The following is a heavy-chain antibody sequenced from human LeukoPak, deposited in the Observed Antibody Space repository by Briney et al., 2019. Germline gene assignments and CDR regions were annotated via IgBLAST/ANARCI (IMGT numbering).Heavy chain of an antibody. J-gene: IGHJ4*02. D-gene: IGHD1-7*01. Sequence: GGSLRLSCAGSGFVFSHYYMSWIRQTPGKGLEWVSYMSGSSDDIYYTDFVKGRFTISRDNTKESLYLQMNNLRADDTAIYYSARGVTGTDVFEYWGQGTLVAVSS. CDR2: MSGSSDDI. V-gene: IGHV3-11*01. CDR3: ARGVTGTDVFEY. CDR1: GFVFSHYY.